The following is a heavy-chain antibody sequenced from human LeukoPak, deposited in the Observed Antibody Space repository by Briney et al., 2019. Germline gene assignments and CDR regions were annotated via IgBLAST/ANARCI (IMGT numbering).Heavy chain of an antibody. J-gene: IGHJ4*02. CDR1: GGSISSGGYY. CDR2: IYYRGST. D-gene: IGHD2-8*01. CDR3: ARDTKDGGFDY. Sequence: NPSETLSLTCTVSGGSISSGGYYWSWIRQHPGKGLEWIGYIYYRGSTYYNPSLKSRVTLSVDTSKNQFSLKLSSVTAADTAVYYCARDTKDGGFDYWGQGTLVTVSS. V-gene: IGHV4-31*03.